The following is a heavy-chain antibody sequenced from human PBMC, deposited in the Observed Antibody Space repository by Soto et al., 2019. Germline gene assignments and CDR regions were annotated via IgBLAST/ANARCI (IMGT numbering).Heavy chain of an antibody. CDR2: ISSSSSSI. CDR1: GFTFSVYS. Sequence: EVQLVESGGGLVEPGGSLRLSCAASGFTFSVYSMNWVRQAPGEGLEWVSSISSSSSSIYYTDSVRGRFTISRDNANNSLYLQMNSLRAEDTAVYYCARGSGSLLKAAFDYWGQGTLVTVSS. V-gene: IGHV3-21*01. CDR3: ARGSGSLLKAAFDY. J-gene: IGHJ4*02. D-gene: IGHD1-26*01.